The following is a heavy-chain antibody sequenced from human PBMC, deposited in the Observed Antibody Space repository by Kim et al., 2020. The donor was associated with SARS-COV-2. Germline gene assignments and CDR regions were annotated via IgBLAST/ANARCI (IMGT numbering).Heavy chain of an antibody. Sequence: GGSLRLSCAASGFTFSSYAMSWVRQAPGKGLEWVSAISGSGGSTYYADSVKGRFTISRDNSKNTLYLQMNSLRAEDTAVYYCAKDRAGRDGYNSYFDYWGQGTLVTVSS. CDR2: ISGSGGST. CDR3: AKDRAGRDGYNSYFDY. J-gene: IGHJ4*02. D-gene: IGHD5-12*01. V-gene: IGHV3-23*01. CDR1: GFTFSSYA.